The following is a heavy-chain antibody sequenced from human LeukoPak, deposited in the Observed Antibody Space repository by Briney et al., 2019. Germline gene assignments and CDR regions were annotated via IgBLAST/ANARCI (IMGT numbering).Heavy chain of an antibody. V-gene: IGHV3-74*01. CDR2: IKSDGKT. J-gene: IGHJ1*01. CDR1: GFTFSRYW. D-gene: IGHD3-22*01. CDR3: ARAPSEVGGYYPEYFRH. Sequence: GGSLRLSCEASGFTFSRYWMHWVRQAPGKGLVWVSRIKSDGKTNYADSVKGRFTISRDNAKNTVSLQMDSLRAEDKGVYYCARAPSEVGGYYPEYFRHWGQGTLVTVSS.